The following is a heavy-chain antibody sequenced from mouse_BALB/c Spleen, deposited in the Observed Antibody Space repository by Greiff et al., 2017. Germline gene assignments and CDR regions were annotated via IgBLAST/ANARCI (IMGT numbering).Heavy chain of an antibody. CDR2: ISDGGSYT. Sequence: EVKLVESGGGLVKPGGSLKLSCAASGFTFSDYYMYWVRQTPEKRLEWVATISDGGSYTYYPDSVKGRFTISRDNAKNNLYLQMSSLKSEDTAMYYCARGNGNYVDYWGQGTTLTVSS. J-gene: IGHJ2*01. V-gene: IGHV5-4*02. CDR3: ARGNGNYVDY. D-gene: IGHD2-1*01. CDR1: GFTFSDYY.